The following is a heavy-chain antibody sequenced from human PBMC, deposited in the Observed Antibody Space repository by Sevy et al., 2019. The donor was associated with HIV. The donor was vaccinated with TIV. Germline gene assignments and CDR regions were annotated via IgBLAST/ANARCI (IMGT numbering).Heavy chain of an antibody. CDR1: GFTFSSYA. V-gene: IGHV3-23*01. CDR2: ISGSGGST. CDR3: AKDLGYCSSTSCRPYAFDI. D-gene: IGHD2-2*01. Sequence: GGSLRLSCAASGFTFSSYAMSWVRQAPGKGLEWVSAISGSGGSTYYADSVKGRFTISRDNSKNTLYLQMNSLRAEDTAVYYCAKDLGYCSSTSCRPYAFDIWGKGTMVTVSS. J-gene: IGHJ3*02.